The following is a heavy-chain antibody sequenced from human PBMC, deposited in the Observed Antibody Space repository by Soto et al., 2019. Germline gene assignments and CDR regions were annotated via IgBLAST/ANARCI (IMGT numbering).Heavy chain of an antibody. V-gene: IGHV4-61*05. CDR1: GDSINNFDHF. CDR2: IYYSGAT. D-gene: IGHD4-17*01. Sequence: SETLSLTCTVSGDSINNFDHFWAWIRQKPGEGLEWIGYIYYSGATYYSPSLKTRVSVLVEKSQNYFSLNLTSVTATDTAVYYCARLQYTVVTAIDVWGQGTMVTVPS. CDR3: ARLQYTVVTAIDV. J-gene: IGHJ3*01.